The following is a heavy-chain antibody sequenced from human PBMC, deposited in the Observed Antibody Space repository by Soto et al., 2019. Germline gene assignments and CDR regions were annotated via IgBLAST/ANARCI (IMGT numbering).Heavy chain of an antibody. CDR3: AKYQSSGSHSGDY. Sequence: GGSLRLSCAASGFTFSSYAMSWVRQAPGKGLEWVSAISGSGGSTYYADSVKGRFTISRDNSKNTLYLQMNSLRAEDTAVYYFAKYQSSGSHSGDYWGQGTLVTVAS. J-gene: IGHJ4*02. CDR2: ISGSGGST. CDR1: GFTFSSYA. D-gene: IGHD1-26*01. V-gene: IGHV3-23*01.